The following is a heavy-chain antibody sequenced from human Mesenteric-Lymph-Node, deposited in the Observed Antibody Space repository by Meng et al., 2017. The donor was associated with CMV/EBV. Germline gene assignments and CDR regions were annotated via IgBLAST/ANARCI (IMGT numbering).Heavy chain of an antibody. CDR2: IYPGDSDT. CDR1: GYTFTSFW. CDR3: ARQSAIVGATIY. J-gene: IGHJ4*02. D-gene: IGHD1-26*01. Sequence: SCKGSGYTFTSFWIGWVRQMPGKGLEWMGIIYPGDSDTRYSPSFQSQVTISADKSISTAYLQWSSLKASDTAMYYCARQSAIVGATIYWGQGTLVTVSS. V-gene: IGHV5-51*01.